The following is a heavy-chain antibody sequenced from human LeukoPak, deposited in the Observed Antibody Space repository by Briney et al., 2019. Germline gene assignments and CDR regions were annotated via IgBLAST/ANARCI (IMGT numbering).Heavy chain of an antibody. CDR1: GFTFSSYW. CDR2: ISRSGDST. Sequence: GGSLRLSCAASGFTFSSYWMSWVRQAPGKGLEWVSAISRSGDSTYYADSVKGRFTISRDNSKNTLYLQMNSLRAEDTAVYYCAKLGGSGSYYKPHYYYYYMDVWGKGTTVTISS. D-gene: IGHD3-10*01. J-gene: IGHJ6*03. CDR3: AKLGGSGSYYKPHYYYYYMDV. V-gene: IGHV3-23*01.